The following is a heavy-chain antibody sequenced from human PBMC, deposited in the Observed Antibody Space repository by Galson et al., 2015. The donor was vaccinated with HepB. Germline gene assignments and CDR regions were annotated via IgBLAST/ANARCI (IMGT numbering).Heavy chain of an antibody. CDR3: ARDGGAGGSYYYYYGMDV. J-gene: IGHJ6*02. CDR1: GYTFTSYA. V-gene: IGHV1-3*01. D-gene: IGHD3-16*01. CDR2: INAGNGNT. Sequence: SVKVSCKASGYTFTSYAMHWVRQAPGQRLEWMGWINAGNGNTKYSQKFQGRVTITRDTSASTAYMELSSLRSEDTAVYYCARDGGAGGSYYYYYGMDVWGQGTTVTVSS.